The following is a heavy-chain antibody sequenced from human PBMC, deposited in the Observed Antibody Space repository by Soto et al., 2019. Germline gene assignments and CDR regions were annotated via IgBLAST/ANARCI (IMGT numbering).Heavy chain of an antibody. D-gene: IGHD5-12*01. CDR2: IYYSGST. CDR3: ASRYGYNSLDY. Sequence: QVQLQESGPGLVKPSETLSLTCTVSGGSISSYYWSWIRQPPGKGLEWIGYIYYSGSTNYNSSLKSRVAISVDTSKNQFSLKLSSVTAADTAVYYCASRYGYNSLDYWGQGTLVTVSS. J-gene: IGHJ4*02. V-gene: IGHV4-59*08. CDR1: GGSISSYY.